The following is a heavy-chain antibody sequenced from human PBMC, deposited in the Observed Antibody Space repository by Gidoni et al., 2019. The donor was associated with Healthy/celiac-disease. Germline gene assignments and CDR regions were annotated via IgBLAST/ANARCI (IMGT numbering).Heavy chain of an antibody. V-gene: IGHV4-34*01. CDR1: GGSFSGYY. Sequence: QVQLQQWGAGLLKPSETLSITCAVSGGSFSGYYWSWIRQPPGKGLEWIGEINHSGRTNYNPSLKSRVTISVDTSKNQFSLKLSSVTAADTAVYYCARVQVAARGTDYWGQGTLVTVSS. J-gene: IGHJ4*02. CDR3: ARVQVAARGTDY. D-gene: IGHD6-6*01. CDR2: INHSGRT.